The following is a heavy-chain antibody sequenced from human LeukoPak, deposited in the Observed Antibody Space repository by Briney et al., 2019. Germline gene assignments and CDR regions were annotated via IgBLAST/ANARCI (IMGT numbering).Heavy chain of an antibody. CDR2: ISSTSSTT. D-gene: IGHD2-2*01. J-gene: IGHJ3*01. CDR3: ARGGGYCSSTSCYLGV. Sequence: GGSLRLSCAASGFTFSSYSMNWIRQAPGKGLEWVSYISSTSSTTNYADSVKGRFTISRDNAKNSLYLQMNSLRAEDTAVYYCARGGGYCSSTSCYLGVWGQGTMVTVSS. V-gene: IGHV3-48*01. CDR1: GFTFSSYS.